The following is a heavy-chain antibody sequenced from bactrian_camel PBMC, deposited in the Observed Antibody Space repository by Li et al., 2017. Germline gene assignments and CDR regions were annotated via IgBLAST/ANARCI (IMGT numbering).Heavy chain of an antibody. Sequence: HVQLVESGGDSVQAGGSLRLPCEASGGTYSTYRSYCMAWFRQPPGKSREGVAAIDTRGSVTIADSVKGRFSISKDYAKNTMYLQMSSLKTEDTAVYYCAPAGRSYVDIKCRARLGQGTQVTVS. V-gene: IGHV3S53*01. CDR2: IDTRGSV. CDR1: GGTYSTYRSYC. D-gene: IGHD6*01. J-gene: IGHJ4*01.